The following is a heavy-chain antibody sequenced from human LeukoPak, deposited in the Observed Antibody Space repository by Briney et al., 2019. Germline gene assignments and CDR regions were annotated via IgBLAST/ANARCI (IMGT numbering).Heavy chain of an antibody. CDR2: IYSAGST. V-gene: IGHV3-53*04. CDR1: EFTVSSNY. CDR3: ARHIGVDAFDI. Sequence: GGSLRLSCAASEFTVSSNYMSWVRQAPGKGLEWVSLIYSAGSTYYADSVKGRFTISRHNSRNTLYLQMNSLRAEDTAVYYCARHIGVDAFDIWGQGTMVTVSS. J-gene: IGHJ3*02. D-gene: IGHD2-8*01.